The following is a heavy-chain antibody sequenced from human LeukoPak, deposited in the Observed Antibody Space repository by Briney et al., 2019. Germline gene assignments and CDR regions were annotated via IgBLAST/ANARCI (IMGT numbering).Heavy chain of an antibody. CDR1: GGSISSYY. V-gene: IGHV4-4*07. J-gene: IGHJ5*02. Sequence: PSETLSLTCTVSGGSISSYYWSWIRQPAGRRLEWIVRIYASGNTNYNPSLKSRVTMSVDTSKNQFSLNLSSVTAADTAVYYCARDVHGSGTWDWFDPWGQGTLVTVSS. CDR3: ARDVHGSGTWDWFDP. D-gene: IGHD3-10*01. CDR2: IYASGNT.